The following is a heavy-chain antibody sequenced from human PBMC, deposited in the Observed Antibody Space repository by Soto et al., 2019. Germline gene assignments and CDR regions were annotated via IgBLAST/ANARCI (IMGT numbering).Heavy chain of an antibody. V-gene: IGHV3-9*01. Sequence: EVQLVESGGGSVQPGRSLRLSCAASGFSFDEYAMHWVRQAPGKGLEWVSGISFNSGTITYAGSVKGRFTISRDNAKNSLYLQMNSLRPEDTALYYCAKDNDSSGWLRGAFDFWGRGTMVTVSS. CDR1: GFSFDEYA. D-gene: IGHD6-19*01. J-gene: IGHJ3*01. CDR2: ISFNSGTI. CDR3: AKDNDSSGWLRGAFDF.